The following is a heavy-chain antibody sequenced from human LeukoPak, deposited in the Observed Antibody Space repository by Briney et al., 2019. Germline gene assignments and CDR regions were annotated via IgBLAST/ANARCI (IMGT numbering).Heavy chain of an antibody. CDR1: GGSISTSNYY. D-gene: IGHD2-21*02. CDR3: ARGWGLLLYYFDY. J-gene: IGHJ4*02. Sequence: PSETLSLTCTVSGGSISTSNYYWGWIRQPPGKGLEWIGSIYYSGSTYYNPSLKSRVTISVDTPKNQFSLKLSSVTAADTAVYYCARGWGLLLYYFDYWGQGTLVTVSS. V-gene: IGHV4-39*07. CDR2: IYYSGST.